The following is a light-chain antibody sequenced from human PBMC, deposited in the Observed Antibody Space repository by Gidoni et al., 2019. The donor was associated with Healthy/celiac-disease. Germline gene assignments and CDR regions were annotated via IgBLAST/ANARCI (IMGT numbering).Light chain of an antibody. CDR2: GAS. CDR3: QQYGSSLGT. CDR1: QSVSSSY. V-gene: IGKV3-20*01. Sequence: IVLTQSPGTLSLSPGERATLSCRASQSVSSSYLAWYQQKPGQAPRLLIYGASSRAIPDFPLTISRLEPEDFAVYYCQQYGSSLGTFGQGTKVEIK. J-gene: IGKJ1*01.